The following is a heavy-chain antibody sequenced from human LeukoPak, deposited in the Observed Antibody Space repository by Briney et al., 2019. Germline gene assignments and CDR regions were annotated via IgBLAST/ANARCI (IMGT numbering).Heavy chain of an antibody. CDR2: ISTDGSIE. Sequence: PGGSLRLSCAASGFTFSSFAVHWVRQAPGKGLEWVALISTDGSIENHADSVKGRFTISRDNSKNTLCLQMNSLRPEDTAVYYCARGAKWAYYFDYWGQGTLVTVSS. V-gene: IGHV3-30-3*01. J-gene: IGHJ4*02. D-gene: IGHD1-26*01. CDR3: ARGAKWAYYFDY. CDR1: GFTFSSFA.